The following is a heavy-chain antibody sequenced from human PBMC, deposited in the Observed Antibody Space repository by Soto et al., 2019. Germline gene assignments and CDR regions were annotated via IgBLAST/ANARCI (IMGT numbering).Heavy chain of an antibody. V-gene: IGHV4-59*01. J-gene: IGHJ5*02. Sequence: SETLSLTCTVSGGSISTYYWSWIRQPPGKGLEWIGYIYYSWSTKYNPSPKSRVTISVDTSKNKFSLELSSVTAAYTAVYYGPRGPRTSGWPSWFDPWGQGIMVTVSS. CDR2: IYYSWST. CDR3: PRGPRTSGWPSWFDP. D-gene: IGHD6-19*01. CDR1: GGSISTYY.